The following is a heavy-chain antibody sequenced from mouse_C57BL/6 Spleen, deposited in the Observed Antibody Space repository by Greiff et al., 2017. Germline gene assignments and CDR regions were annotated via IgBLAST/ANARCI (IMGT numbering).Heavy chain of an antibody. Sequence: QVQLQQPGAELVLPGASVKLSCKASGYTFTSYWMHWVKQRPGQGLEWIGEIDPSDSYTTYNQKFKGKSTLTVDKYSSTAYMQLSSLTSEDSAVYYCARSAAQATMVYWGQGTTLTVSS. J-gene: IGHJ2*01. V-gene: IGHV1-69*01. CDR2: IDPSDSYT. CDR3: ARSAAQATMVY. D-gene: IGHD3-2*02. CDR1: GYTFTSYW.